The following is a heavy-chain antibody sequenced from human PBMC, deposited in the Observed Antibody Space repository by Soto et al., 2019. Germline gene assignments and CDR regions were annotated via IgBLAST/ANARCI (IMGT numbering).Heavy chain of an antibody. J-gene: IGHJ4*02. CDR3: ARNIVGATGPLDY. CDR1: GYSFTTYA. V-gene: IGHV1-3*01. CDR2: IDVGTGNT. Sequence: GASVKVSCKASGYSFTTYAVHWVRQAPGQRLEWMGWIDVGTGNTKYSQKFQGRVTMTRDTSANTAYMELSSLRSEDTAVYYCARNIVGATGPLDYWGQGTLVTVSS. D-gene: IGHD1-26*01.